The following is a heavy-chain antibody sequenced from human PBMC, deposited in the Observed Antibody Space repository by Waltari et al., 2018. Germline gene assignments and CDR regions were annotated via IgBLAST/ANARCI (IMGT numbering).Heavy chain of an antibody. CDR1: GYSFPTYW. J-gene: IGHJ4*02. Sequence: EVQLVQSGAEVKKPGESLKISCKGSGYSFPTYWIGWVRQMPGKGLEWGGIIYPGDSDTRYSPSFQGQVTISADKSISTAYLQWSSLKASDTAMYYCATPGCSGGSCQRGFDNWGQGTLVTVSS. D-gene: IGHD2-15*01. CDR3: ATPGCSGGSCQRGFDN. CDR2: IYPGDSDT. V-gene: IGHV5-51*03.